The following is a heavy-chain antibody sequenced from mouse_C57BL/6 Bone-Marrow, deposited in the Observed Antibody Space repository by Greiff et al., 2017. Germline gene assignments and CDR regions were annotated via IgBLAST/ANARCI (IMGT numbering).Heavy chain of an antibody. CDR2: INPSTGGT. CDR1: GYSFTGYY. J-gene: IGHJ2*01. Sequence: VQLKESGPELVKPGASVKISCKASGYSFTGYYMNWVKQSPEKSLEWIGEINPSTGGTTYNQKFKAKATLTVDKSSSTAYMQLKSLTSEDSAVYYCARPPDFDYWGQGTTLTVSS. V-gene: IGHV1-42*01. CDR3: ARPPDFDY.